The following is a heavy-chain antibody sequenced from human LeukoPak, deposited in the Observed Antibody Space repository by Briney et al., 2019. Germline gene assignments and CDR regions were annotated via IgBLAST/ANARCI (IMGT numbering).Heavy chain of an antibody. CDR2: MNPNSGNT. CDR3: ARVHYHYDSSGYYSVDAFDI. V-gene: IGHV1-8*01. CDR1: GYTFTSYD. Sequence: GASVKVSCKASGYTFTSYDINWVRQATGQGLEWMGWMNPNSGNTGYAQKFQGRVTMTRNTSISTAYMELSSLRSEDTAVYYCARVHYHYDSSGYYSVDAFDIWGQGTMVTVSS. D-gene: IGHD3-22*01. J-gene: IGHJ3*02.